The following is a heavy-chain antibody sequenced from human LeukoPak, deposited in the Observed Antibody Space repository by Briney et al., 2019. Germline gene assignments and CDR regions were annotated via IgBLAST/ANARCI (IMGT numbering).Heavy chain of an antibody. Sequence: GGSLRLSCAASGFTFSSYGMHWVRQAPGKGLEWVSGISPSGGITYYTDSVKGRFTISRDNSKNTQSLQMNSLRAEDTAVYYCARFRDESINYYDSSGYDYDAFDIWGQGTMVTVSS. CDR3: ARFRDESINYYDSSGYDYDAFDI. D-gene: IGHD3-22*01. J-gene: IGHJ3*02. V-gene: IGHV3-23*01. CDR2: ISPSGGIT. CDR1: GFTFSSYG.